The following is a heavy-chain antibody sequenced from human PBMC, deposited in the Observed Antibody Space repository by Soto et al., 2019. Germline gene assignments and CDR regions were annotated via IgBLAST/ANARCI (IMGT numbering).Heavy chain of an antibody. CDR1: GFTFSSFG. D-gene: IGHD2-2*01. J-gene: IGHJ5*02. CDR2: IWHDGSIQ. V-gene: IGHV3-33*01. Sequence: SGGAVVQPGRSLRLSCEASGFTFSSFGMHWVRQSQGEGLEWVGVIWHDGSIQLYADSVKGRFTISRDNSKNTLYLQMNSLRAEDAAVYYCARDRGTVEVPPAFSWFDPWGQGTLVTVSS. CDR3: ARDRGTVEVPPAFSWFDP.